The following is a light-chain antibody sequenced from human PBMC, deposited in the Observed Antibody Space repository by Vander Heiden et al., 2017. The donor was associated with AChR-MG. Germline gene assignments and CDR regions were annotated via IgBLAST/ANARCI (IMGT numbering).Light chain of an antibody. J-gene: IGKJ4*01. Sequence: DIVMTQSPDSLAVSLGETATINCQSSPSVLSSSDNKTYLAWYQQKPGQPPKVLIYWASIRESGVPDRFSGSGYGTDFTLTISSLQAEDVAVYYCQQHDSTPITFGGGTKVEIK. V-gene: IGKV4-1*01. CDR3: QQHDSTPIT. CDR1: PSVLSSSDNKTY. CDR2: WAS.